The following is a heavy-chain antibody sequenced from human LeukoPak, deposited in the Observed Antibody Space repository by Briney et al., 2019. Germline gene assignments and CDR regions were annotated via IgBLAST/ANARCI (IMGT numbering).Heavy chain of an antibody. CDR1: GGSVSSGSYY. CDR3: AGNILTGYYPFDY. CDR2: IYYSGST. J-gene: IGHJ4*02. Sequence: SKTLSLTCTVSGGSVSSGSYYWSWIRQPPGKGLEWIVYIYYSGSTNYNPSLKSRVTISVDTSKNQFSLKLSSVTAADTAVYYCAGNILTGYYPFDYWGQGTLVTVSS. D-gene: IGHD3-9*01. V-gene: IGHV4-61*01.